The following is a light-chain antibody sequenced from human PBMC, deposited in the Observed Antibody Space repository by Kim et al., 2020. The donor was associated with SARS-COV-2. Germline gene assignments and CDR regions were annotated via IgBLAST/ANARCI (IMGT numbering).Light chain of an antibody. V-gene: IGKV1-8*01. CDR2: AAS. CDR1: QGISSY. Sequence: ASTGDRVTITCRASQGISSYLAWYQQKPGKAPKLLIYAASTLQSGVPARFSGSGSGTDFTLTISCLQSEDFATYYCQQYYSYPWTFGQGTKVDIK. J-gene: IGKJ1*01. CDR3: QQYYSYPWT.